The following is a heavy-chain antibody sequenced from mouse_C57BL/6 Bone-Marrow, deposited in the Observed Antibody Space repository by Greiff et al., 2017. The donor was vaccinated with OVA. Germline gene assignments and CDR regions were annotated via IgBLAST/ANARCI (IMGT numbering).Heavy chain of an antibody. Sequence: DVQLQQSGPELVKPGASVKISCKASGYTFTDYYMNWVKQSHGKSLEWIGAINPNNGGTSYNQKFKGKATLTVDKSSSTAYMELRSLTSEDSAVYYWARITTVVRGSWFAYWGQGTLVTVSA. D-gene: IGHD1-1*01. V-gene: IGHV1-26*01. J-gene: IGHJ3*01. CDR3: ARITTVVRGSWFAY. CDR2: INPNNGGT. CDR1: GYTFTDYY.